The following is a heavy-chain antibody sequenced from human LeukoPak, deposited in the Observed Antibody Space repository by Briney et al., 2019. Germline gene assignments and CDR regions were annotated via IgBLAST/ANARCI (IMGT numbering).Heavy chain of an antibody. CDR3: GKEGGA. CDR2: ISGSGGST. J-gene: IGHJ5*02. CDR1: GFTFGNYA. Sequence: GGSLRLSCAASGFTFGNYAMNWVRQAPGKGLEWVSAISGSGGSTYYADPLGGRFTISRDNSKDMLYLQMNSLKVEDTATYYCGKEGGAWGQGTKVTVSS. V-gene: IGHV3-23*01. D-gene: IGHD3-16*01.